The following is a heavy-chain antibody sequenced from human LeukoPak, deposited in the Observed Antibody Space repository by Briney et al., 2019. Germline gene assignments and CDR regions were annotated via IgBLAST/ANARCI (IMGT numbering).Heavy chain of an antibody. CDR1: AYTFTGYY. CDR3: ATLEPYVGKDAFDI. Sequence: ASVKVSCKASAYTFTGYYMHWVRQAPGQGLEWMGRINPNSGGTNYAQKFQGRVTMTRDTSISTAYMELSRLRSDDTAVYYCATLEPYVGKDAFDIWGQGTMVTVSS. J-gene: IGHJ3*02. D-gene: IGHD1-26*01. V-gene: IGHV1-2*06. CDR2: INPNSGGT.